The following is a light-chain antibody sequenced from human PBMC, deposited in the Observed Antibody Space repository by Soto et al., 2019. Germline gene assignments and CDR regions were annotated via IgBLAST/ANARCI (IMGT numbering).Light chain of an antibody. J-gene: IGLJ2*01. CDR2: DVS. CDR3: CSYTGRYTYFV. CDR1: RSDVGGPNY. V-gene: IGLV2-11*01. Sequence: QSVLTQPRSVSESPGQSVTISCTGARSDVGGPNYVSWYQHHPGKAPKLIIYDVSKRPSGFPDRFSGSKSGNTASLTISGLQAEDEADYYCCSYTGRYTYFVFGGGTKLTVL.